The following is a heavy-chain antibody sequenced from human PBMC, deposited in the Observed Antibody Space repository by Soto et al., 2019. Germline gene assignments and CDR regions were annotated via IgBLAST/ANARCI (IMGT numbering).Heavy chain of an antibody. Sequence: PGGSLRLSCAASGFTFSSYWMSWVRQAPGKGLEWVANIKQDGSEKYYVDSVKGRFTISRDNAKNSLYLQMNSLRAEDTAVYYCARARDSSSGAFDYWGQGTLVTVSS. V-gene: IGHV3-7*03. D-gene: IGHD6-13*01. J-gene: IGHJ4*02. CDR2: IKQDGSEK. CDR1: GFTFSSYW. CDR3: ARARDSSSGAFDY.